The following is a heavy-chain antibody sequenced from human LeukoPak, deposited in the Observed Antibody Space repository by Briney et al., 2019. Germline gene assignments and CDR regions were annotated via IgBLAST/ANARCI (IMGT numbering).Heavy chain of an antibody. J-gene: IGHJ4*02. CDR2: INWNSDSI. D-gene: IGHD3-10*01. V-gene: IGHV3-9*01. CDR1: GFTFDDYA. Sequence: GGSLRLSCAVSGFTFDDYAMHWVRQVPGKGLEWVSGINWNSDSIGYADSVKGRFSISRDTSKNTLYLQMNSLRVEDTAVYYCATRRFGELTYWGQGTLVTVSS. CDR3: ATRRFGELTY.